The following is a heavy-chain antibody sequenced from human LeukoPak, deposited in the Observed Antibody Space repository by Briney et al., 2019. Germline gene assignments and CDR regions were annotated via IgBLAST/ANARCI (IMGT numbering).Heavy chain of an antibody. CDR3: ARAGSSPGYFDY. Sequence: SETLSLTCAVYGGSFSGYYWSWIRQPPGKGLEWIGEINHSGSTNYNPSLKSRVTISVDTSKNQFSLKLSSVTAADTAVYYCARAGSSPGYFDYWGQGTLVTVSS. CDR1: GGSFSGYY. V-gene: IGHV4-34*01. J-gene: IGHJ4*02. D-gene: IGHD3-10*01. CDR2: INHSGST.